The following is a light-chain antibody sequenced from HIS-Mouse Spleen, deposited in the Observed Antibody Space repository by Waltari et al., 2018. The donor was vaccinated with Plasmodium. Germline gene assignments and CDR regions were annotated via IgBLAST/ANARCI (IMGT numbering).Light chain of an antibody. J-gene: IGKJ5*01. CDR2: AAS. Sequence: DIQMTQSPSSLSASVGDRVTITCRASQGSSNYLAWFQQKPGKAHKSLIYAASSWQSGVPSKFSGSGSGTDFTLTISSLQPEDFATYYCQQYNSYPITFGQGTRLEIK. CDR3: QQYNSYPIT. CDR1: QGSSNY. V-gene: IGKV1-16*02.